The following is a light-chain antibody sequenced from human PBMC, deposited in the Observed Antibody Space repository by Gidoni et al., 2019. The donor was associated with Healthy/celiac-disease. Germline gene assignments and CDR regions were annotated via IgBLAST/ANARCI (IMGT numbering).Light chain of an antibody. CDR1: QSVSSY. Sequence: EIVLTQSPATLSLSPGERATLSCRASQSVSSYLAWYQQKPGQDPRLLIYDASNRATGIPARFSGSGSGTDCTITISSLETEDFAVYYWQQRSNWPPVFTFGPGTKVDIK. V-gene: IGKV3-11*01. CDR2: DAS. CDR3: QQRSNWPPVFT. J-gene: IGKJ3*01.